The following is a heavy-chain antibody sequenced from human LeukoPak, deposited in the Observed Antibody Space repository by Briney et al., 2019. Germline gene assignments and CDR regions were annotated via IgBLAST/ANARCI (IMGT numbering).Heavy chain of an antibody. CDR1: GFTFSNYA. CDR3: AKDQGGRYYDILAGYYPENFFDY. Sequence: GGSLRLSCSASGFTFSNYAMSWVRQAPGKGLEWVSTISGTGGSAKYADSVKGRFTFSRDNSKDTLYLQMNGLRAEDTAVYYCAKDQGGRYYDILAGYYPENFFDYWGQGTLVTVSS. D-gene: IGHD3-9*01. J-gene: IGHJ4*02. CDR2: ISGTGGSA. V-gene: IGHV3-23*01.